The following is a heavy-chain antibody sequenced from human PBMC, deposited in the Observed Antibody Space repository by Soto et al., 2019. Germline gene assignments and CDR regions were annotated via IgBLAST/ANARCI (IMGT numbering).Heavy chain of an antibody. V-gene: IGHV1-69*05. CDR3: ARDVVVVVAEYYMDV. CDR1: GGTFSSYA. J-gene: IGHJ6*03. Sequence: SVKVSCKASGGTFSSYAISWVRQAPGQGLEWMGGIIPIFGTANYAQKFQGRVTITTDTSTSTAYMELRSLRSDDTAVYYCARDVVVVVAEYYMDVWGKGTTVTVSS. CDR2: IIPIFGTA. D-gene: IGHD2-15*01.